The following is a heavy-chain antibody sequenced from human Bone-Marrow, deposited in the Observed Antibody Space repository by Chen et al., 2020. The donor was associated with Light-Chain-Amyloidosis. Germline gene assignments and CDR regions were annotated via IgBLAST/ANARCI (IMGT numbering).Heavy chain of an antibody. V-gene: IGHV4-39*07. Sequence: QLQLQESGPGQVKALETLSLTCIVSGDSINSRNHCWGWIRQPPGKGLEWIGSVYYTGTTYYNPSLKSRVTMSIDMSKNQFTLQLTSVTAADTAFYYWARDGTRDYGEGYRGWFDPWGQGTQVIVST. CDR3: ARDGTRDYGEGYRGWFDP. D-gene: IGHD4-17*01. J-gene: IGHJ5*02. CDR2: VYYTGTT. CDR1: GDSINSRNHC.